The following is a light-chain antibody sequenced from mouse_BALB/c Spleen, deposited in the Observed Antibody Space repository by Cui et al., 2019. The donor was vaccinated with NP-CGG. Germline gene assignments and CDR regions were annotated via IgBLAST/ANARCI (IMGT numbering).Light chain of an antibody. CDR1: TGAVTTSNY. CDR3: ALWYSNHWV. CDR2: GTN. Sequence: AVVTQESAPTTSPGETVTLTCRSSTGAVTTSNYANWVQEKADHLFTGLIGGTNNRPPGVPARFSGSLIGDKAALTITGAQTEDEAIYFCALWYSNHWVFGGGTKLTVL. V-gene: IGLV1*01. J-gene: IGLJ1*01.